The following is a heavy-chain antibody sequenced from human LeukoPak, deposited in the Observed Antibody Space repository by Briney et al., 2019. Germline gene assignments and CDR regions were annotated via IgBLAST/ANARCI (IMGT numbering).Heavy chain of an antibody. CDR1: GYTFTSYY. D-gene: IGHD3-22*01. CDR3: ARFSSGYYWNDAFDI. CDR2: INPSGGST. V-gene: IGHV1-46*01. Sequence: ASVKVSCKASGYTFTSYYMHWVRQAPGQGLEWMGIINPSGGSTSYAQKFQGRVTMTRDTSTSTAYTELRSLRSDDTAVYYCARFSSGYYWNDAFDIWGQGTMVTVSS. J-gene: IGHJ3*02.